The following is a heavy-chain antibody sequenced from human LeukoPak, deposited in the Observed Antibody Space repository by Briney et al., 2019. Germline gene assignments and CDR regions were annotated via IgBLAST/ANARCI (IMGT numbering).Heavy chain of an antibody. CDR3: ARLSSGWLFDS. V-gene: IGHV3-66*04. D-gene: IGHD6-19*01. J-gene: IGHJ4*02. CDR1: GFTVNDNY. Sequence: GGSLRLSCAASGFTVNDNYMSWVRQAPGKGLERVSIIYSGGNTYYADSVKGRFTISRDKSKNTLYVQMNSLRAEDTAVYYCARLSSGWLFDSWGQGTLVTVSS. CDR2: IYSGGNT.